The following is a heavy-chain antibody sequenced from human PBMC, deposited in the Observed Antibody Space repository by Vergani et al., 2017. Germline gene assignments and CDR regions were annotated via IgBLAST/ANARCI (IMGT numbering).Heavy chain of an antibody. Sequence: QVQLVQSGAEVKKPGSSVKVSCKASGGTFSSYAISWVRQAPGQGLEWMGGIIPIFGTANYAQKFQSRVPITADESTSTAYMELSSLRSEDTAVYYCARDLLSGRRLWYFDLWGRGTLVTVSS. J-gene: IGHJ2*01. CDR1: GGTFSSYA. D-gene: IGHD3-10*01. V-gene: IGHV1-69*01. CDR2: IIPIFGTA. CDR3: ARDLLSGRRLWYFDL.